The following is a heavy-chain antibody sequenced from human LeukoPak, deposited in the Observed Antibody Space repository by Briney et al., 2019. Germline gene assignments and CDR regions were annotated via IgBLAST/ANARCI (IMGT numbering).Heavy chain of an antibody. D-gene: IGHD2-2*01. CDR1: GFTFSSYS. CDR2: ISSSSGTI. Sequence: PGGSLRLSCAASGFTFSSYSMNWVRQAPGKGLEWVSYISSSSGTIYYADSVKGRFTISRDNAKNSLYLQMNSLRAEDTAVYYCAKDRHAPGRYCSSTICFPFDPWGQGTLVTVSS. V-gene: IGHV3-48*01. CDR3: AKDRHAPGRYCSSTICFPFDP. J-gene: IGHJ5*02.